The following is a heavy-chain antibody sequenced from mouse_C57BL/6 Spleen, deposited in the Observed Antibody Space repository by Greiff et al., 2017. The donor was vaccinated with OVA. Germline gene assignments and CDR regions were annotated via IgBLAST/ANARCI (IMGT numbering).Heavy chain of an antibody. CDR1: GYTFTSYW. CDR2: IYPGSGST. V-gene: IGHV1-55*01. Sequence: VQLQQPGAELVKPGASVKMSCKASGYTFTSYWITWVKQRPGQGLEWIGDIYPGSGSTNYNEKFKSKATLTVDTSSSTAYMQLSSLTSEDSAVFYGARWPPEYNPYYFDDWGERTTLTESS. J-gene: IGHJ2*01. CDR3: ARWPPEYNPYYFDD. D-gene: IGHD5-1*01.